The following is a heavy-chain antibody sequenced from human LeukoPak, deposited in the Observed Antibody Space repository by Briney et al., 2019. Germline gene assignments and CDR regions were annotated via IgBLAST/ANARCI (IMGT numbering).Heavy chain of an antibody. CDR3: VRDPSNSGNWFDL. V-gene: IGHV3-74*01. D-gene: IGHD4-11*01. CDR1: GFNLRDYW. J-gene: IGHJ5*02. CDR2: LGTDGTYT. Sequence: GGSLRLSCAASGFNLRDYWMHWVRQAPGKRLVWVSRLGTDGTYTNYADSVRGRFTISRDNAKNTLYLQMDSLRAEDTAFYYCVRDPSNSGNWFDLWGQGTLVTVSS.